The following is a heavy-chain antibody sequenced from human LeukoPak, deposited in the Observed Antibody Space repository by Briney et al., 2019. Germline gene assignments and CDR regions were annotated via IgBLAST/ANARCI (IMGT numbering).Heavy chain of an antibody. V-gene: IGHV4-39*01. D-gene: IGHD3-22*01. Sequence: SETLSLTCTVSGDPISPRSYFWAWLRQSPGKGLEWIGNIFYSGRAYYNPSLESRVTMSIDTSKNQFSLNLNSVTATDTAVYYCARRQYYDGVDYWGQGTLVTVSS. CDR1: GDPISPRSYF. CDR2: IFYSGRA. J-gene: IGHJ4*02. CDR3: ARRQYYDGVDY.